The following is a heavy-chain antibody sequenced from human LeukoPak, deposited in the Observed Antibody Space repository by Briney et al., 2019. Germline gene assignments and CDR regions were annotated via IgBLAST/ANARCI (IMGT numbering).Heavy chain of an antibody. CDR2: IYYSGST. V-gene: IGHV4-31*03. D-gene: IGHD3-3*01. Sequence: SQTLSLTCTVSGGSISSGGYYWSWIRQHPGKGLEWIGYIYYSGSTYYNPSLKSRVTISVDTSKNQFSLKLSSVTAADTAVYYCAGHVGTGVFWSGYYGDYWGQGTLVTVSS. CDR3: AGHVGTGVFWSGYYGDY. CDR1: GGSISSGGYY. J-gene: IGHJ4*02.